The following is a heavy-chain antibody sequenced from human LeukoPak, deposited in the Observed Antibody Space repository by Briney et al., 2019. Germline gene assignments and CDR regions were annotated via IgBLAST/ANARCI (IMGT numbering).Heavy chain of an antibody. J-gene: IGHJ1*01. CDR1: GFTFTYAW. V-gene: IGHV3-15*01. CDR2: IKSNPDGGTA. Sequence: EGSLRLSCAASGFTFTYAWMTWVRQAPGKGLEGVGRIKSNPDGGTADYAAPVEGRFTISRDDSRNTLYLQMNNLEIDDTAVYFCSTAVNGSYFDWGQGTLVIVSS. D-gene: IGHD1-26*01. CDR3: STAVNGSYFD.